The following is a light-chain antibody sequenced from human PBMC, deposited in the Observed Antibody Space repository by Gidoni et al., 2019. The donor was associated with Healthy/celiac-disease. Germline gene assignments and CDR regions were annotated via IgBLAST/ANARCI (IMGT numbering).Light chain of an antibody. CDR3: QQYNNWPPWT. V-gene: IGKV3-15*01. CDR1: QSVSSN. CDR2: GAS. Sequence: EIVMTQSPATLSVSPGERATLSCRASQSVSSNLAWYQQKPGQAPRLLTYGASTRATGSPARVSGSGSGTEFTLTISSLQSEDFAVYYCQQYNNWPPWTFGQGTKVEIK. J-gene: IGKJ1*01.